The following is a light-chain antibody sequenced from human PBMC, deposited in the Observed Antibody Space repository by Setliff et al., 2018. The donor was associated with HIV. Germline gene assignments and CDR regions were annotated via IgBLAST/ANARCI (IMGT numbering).Light chain of an antibody. CDR1: ALPKQY. CDR2: KDS. CDR3: QSADSSGTYV. V-gene: IGLV3-25*03. J-gene: IGLJ1*01. Sequence: SYELTQPPSVSVSPGQTARITCSGDALPKQYAYWYQQKPGQAPVVVIYKDSERPSGIPERFSGSSSGTTVTLTISGAQAEDEADYYCQSADSSGTYVFGTGTKATVL.